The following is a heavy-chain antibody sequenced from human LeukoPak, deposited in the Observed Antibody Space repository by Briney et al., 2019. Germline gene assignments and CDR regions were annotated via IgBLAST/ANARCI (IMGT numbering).Heavy chain of an antibody. CDR2: IHSNGGNT. D-gene: IGHD2-15*01. CDR3: AKARYCSGGSCYSDY. V-gene: IGHV3-23*01. J-gene: IGHJ4*02. CDR1: GLTFNSYA. Sequence: GGSLRLSCAASGLTFNSYAMSWVRQAPGKGLEWVSTIHSNGGNTYYADSVKGRFTISRDNSKNTLYLQMNSLRVEDTSVYYCAKARYCSGGSCYSDYWGQGTLVTVSS.